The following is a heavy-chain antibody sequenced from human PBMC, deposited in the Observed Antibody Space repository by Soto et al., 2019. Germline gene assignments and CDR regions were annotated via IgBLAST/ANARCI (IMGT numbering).Heavy chain of an antibody. CDR3: AGDHRGGTDAFDI. D-gene: IGHD2-15*01. CDR2: ISAYNGNT. J-gene: IGHJ3*02. V-gene: IGHV1-18*01. CDR1: GYTFTSFG. Sequence: QVQLVQSGAEVKKPGASVKASCKASGYTFTSFGISWVRQAPGQGLEWMGWISAYNGNTNYAENLQGRVTMTTDTSTSTAYMELRSLRSDDTAVYYCAGDHRGGTDAFDIWGQGTMVTVSS.